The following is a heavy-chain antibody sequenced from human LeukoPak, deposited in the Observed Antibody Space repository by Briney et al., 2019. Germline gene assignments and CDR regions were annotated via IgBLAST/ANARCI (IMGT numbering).Heavy chain of an antibody. J-gene: IGHJ5*02. CDR1: GFTVSSNY. V-gene: IGHV3-53*01. CDR3: ARSYYYDSSGYVYS. Sequence: GGSLRLSCAASGFTVSSNYMSWVRQAPGKGLEWVSVIYSGGSTYYADSVKGRFTISRDNSKNTLYLQMNSLRAEDTAVYYCARSYYYDSSGYVYSWGQGTLVIVSS. CDR2: IYSGGST. D-gene: IGHD3-22*01.